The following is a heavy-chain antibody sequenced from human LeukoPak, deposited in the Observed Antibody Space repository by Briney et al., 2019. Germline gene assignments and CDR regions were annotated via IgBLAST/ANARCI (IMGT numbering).Heavy chain of an antibody. CDR3: ARGAGAVAGHYYYYGMDV. CDR2: IKQDGSEK. CDR1: GFTFSSDW. V-gene: IGHV3-7*01. J-gene: IGHJ6*02. D-gene: IGHD6-19*01. Sequence: GGSMRLSCAASGFTFSSDWMSWVRQAPGKGLEWVANIKQDGSEKSYVDSVKGRFTISRDNAKNSLYLQMNSLRAEDTAVYYCARGAGAVAGHYYYYGMDVWGQGTTVTVSS.